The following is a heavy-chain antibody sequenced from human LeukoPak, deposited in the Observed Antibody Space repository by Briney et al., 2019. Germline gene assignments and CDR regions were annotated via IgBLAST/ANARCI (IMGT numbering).Heavy chain of an antibody. V-gene: IGHV6-1*01. CDR3: ATSVNWGYHY. J-gene: IGHJ4*02. CDR2: TYYRSKWYN. Sequence: SQTLSLTCAISGDSVSTNSAGWHWIRQSPSRGLEWLGRTYYRSKWYNNYAVSVKSRITINTDTSKNQFSLQLNSVTPEDTAVYYCATSVNWGYHYWGQGTLVTVSS. D-gene: IGHD7-27*01. CDR1: GDSVSTNSAG.